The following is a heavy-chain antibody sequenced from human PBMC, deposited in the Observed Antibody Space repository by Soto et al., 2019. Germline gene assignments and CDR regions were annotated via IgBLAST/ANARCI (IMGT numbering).Heavy chain of an antibody. CDR2: IRGFSPYT. CDR1: GFTFRTYT. V-gene: IGHV3-21*01. CDR3: ARDRGYDAHDYYYNAMDV. D-gene: IGHD3-10*01. Sequence: GGSLRLSCISSGFTFRTYTMNWVRQARGKGLEWVSGIRGFSPYTFYAESVRGRFTISRDNAKNSLFLQMDSLRAEDTAVYYCARDRGYDAHDYYYNAMDVWGQGTTVTVSS. J-gene: IGHJ6*02.